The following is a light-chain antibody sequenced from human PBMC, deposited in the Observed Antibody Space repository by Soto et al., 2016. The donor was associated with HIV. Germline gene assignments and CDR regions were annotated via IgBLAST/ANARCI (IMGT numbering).Light chain of an antibody. CDR1: NIGDRS. Sequence: SYVLTQPPPVSVAPGETARITCEGNNIGDRSVHWYQQKPGQAPVLVVYDDSDRPSGIPERFSGSNSGNTATLTISRVEAGDEADYYCQVWETSSDHQDVLGTGTKVTVL. J-gene: IGLJ1*01. CDR2: DDS. CDR3: QVWETSSDHQDV. V-gene: IGLV3-21*02.